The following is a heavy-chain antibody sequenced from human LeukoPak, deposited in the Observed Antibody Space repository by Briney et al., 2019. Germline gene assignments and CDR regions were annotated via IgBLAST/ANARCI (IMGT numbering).Heavy chain of an antibody. CDR2: IGGDSGGI. CDR1: GFTFRHSW. CDR3: AKYAPPTTTMTRFFDY. J-gene: IGHJ4*02. Sequence: GGSLRLSCAASGFTFRHSWLSWIRQAPGKGLEWVSVIGGDSGGIQYADSVKGRFSISRDNSKNTLYLQMNSLRVEDTAVYYCAKYAPPTTTMTRFFDYWGQGALVTVSS. V-gene: IGHV3-23*01. D-gene: IGHD4-11*01.